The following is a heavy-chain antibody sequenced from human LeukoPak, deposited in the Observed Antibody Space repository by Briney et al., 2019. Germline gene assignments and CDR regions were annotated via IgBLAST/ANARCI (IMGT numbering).Heavy chain of an antibody. J-gene: IGHJ5*02. CDR2: INHSGST. V-gene: IGHV4-34*01. CDR1: GGSFSGYY. D-gene: IGHD1-26*01. CDR3: ARGIVGAAWIREDNWFDP. Sequence: SETLSLTCAVYGGSFSGYYWSWIRQPPGKGLEWIGEINHSGSTNYNPSLKSRVTISVDTSKNQFSLKLSSVTAADTAVYYCARGIVGAAWIREDNWFDPWGQGTLVTVSS.